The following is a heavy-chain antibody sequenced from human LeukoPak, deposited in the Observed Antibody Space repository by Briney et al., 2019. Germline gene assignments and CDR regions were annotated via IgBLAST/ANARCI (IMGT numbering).Heavy chain of an antibody. Sequence: GGSLRLSCAPSGFTFSNFSMHWVRQAPGKGLELVAFIRFDGSNKYYADSVKGRFTISRDNSKNTLYLQMNSLRAEDTAVYCCAKDFRRGGPFDYWGQGTLVTVSS. V-gene: IGHV3-30*02. J-gene: IGHJ4*02. D-gene: IGHD3-16*01. CDR3: AKDFRRGGPFDY. CDR1: GFTFSNFS. CDR2: IRFDGSNK.